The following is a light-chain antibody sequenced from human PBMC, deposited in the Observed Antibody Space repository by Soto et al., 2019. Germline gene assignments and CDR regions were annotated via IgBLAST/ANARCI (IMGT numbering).Light chain of an antibody. J-gene: IGKJ2*01. CDR2: GAS. V-gene: IGKV3-20*01. Sequence: EIVLTQSPGTLSLSPGERATLSCRASQNMSSRFLAWYQQRPGQAPRLLIFGASSRATGIPDRFTGSGSGTDFTLTISRLEAADFAVYYCQQYAYSPRTFGQGTKLEIK. CDR1: QNMSSRF. CDR3: QQYAYSPRT.